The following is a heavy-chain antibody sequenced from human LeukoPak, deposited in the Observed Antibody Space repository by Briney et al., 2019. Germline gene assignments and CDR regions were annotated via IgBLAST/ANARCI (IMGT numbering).Heavy chain of an antibody. D-gene: IGHD6-6*01. Sequence: GGSLRLSCAASGFTFSDYYMNWIRQAAGKGLEWVAYISRGGSTIYYADSVKGRFTISRHNAKNSLYLQMNSLRAEDTAVYYCARMSSSIFDYWGQGTLVTVSS. V-gene: IGHV3-11*01. J-gene: IGHJ4*02. CDR1: GFTFSDYY. CDR2: ISRGGSTI. CDR3: ARMSSSIFDY.